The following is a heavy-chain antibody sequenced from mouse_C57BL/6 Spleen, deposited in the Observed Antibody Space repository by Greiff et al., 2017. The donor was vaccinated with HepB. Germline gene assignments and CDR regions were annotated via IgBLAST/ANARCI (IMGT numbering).Heavy chain of an antibody. D-gene: IGHD1-1*01. Sequence: VQLQQPGAELVRPGTSVKLSCKASGYTFTSYWMHWVKQRPGQGLEWIGVIDPSDSYTNYNQKFKGKATLTVDTSSSTAYMQLSSLTSEDSAVYYCAREEYYGSSQYYYAMDYWGQGTSVTVSS. CDR1: GYTFTSYW. CDR3: AREEYYGSSQYYYAMDY. V-gene: IGHV1-59*01. CDR2: IDPSDSYT. J-gene: IGHJ4*01.